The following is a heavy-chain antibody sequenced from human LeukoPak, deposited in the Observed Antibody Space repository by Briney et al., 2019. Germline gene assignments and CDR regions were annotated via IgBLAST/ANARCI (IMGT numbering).Heavy chain of an antibody. V-gene: IGHV3-21*01. Sequence: PGGPLRLSCAASGFTFSSYSMNWVRQAPGRGLEWVSSISSSSSYIYYADSVKGRFTISRDNAKNSLYLQMNSLRAEDTAVYYCARVMRYYFDYWGQGTLVTVSS. D-gene: IGHD2-8*01. CDR3: ARVMRYYFDY. J-gene: IGHJ4*02. CDR2: ISSSSSYI. CDR1: GFTFSSYS.